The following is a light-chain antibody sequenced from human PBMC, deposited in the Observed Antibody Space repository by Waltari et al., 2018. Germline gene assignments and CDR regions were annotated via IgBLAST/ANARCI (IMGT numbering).Light chain of an antibody. CDR1: SSDVGNFNF. CDR3: CSYTDSTTLV. CDR2: EYT. V-gene: IGLV2-23*01. J-gene: IGLJ2*01. Sequence: QSALTQPASVSGSPGQSITLSCTGTSSDVGNFNFVSWYQHPPGNAPRLMIYEYTKRQSGVSNRFSGSKSGNTAALTISGLQAEDEADYYCCSYTDSTTLVFGGGTGLTVL.